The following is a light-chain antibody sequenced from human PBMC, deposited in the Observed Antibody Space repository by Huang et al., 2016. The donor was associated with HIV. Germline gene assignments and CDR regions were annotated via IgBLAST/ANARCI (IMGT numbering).Light chain of an antibody. CDR2: AAS. Sequence: DIQMTQSPSSLSASVGDRVTITCRASQGISNYLAWYQQKPGKVPKLLIYAASTLQSGVPSQFSGSESGTEFPLTISSLQTEDFATYYCQKCNSSPFTFGPGTKVDIK. J-gene: IGKJ3*01. V-gene: IGKV1-27*01. CDR1: QGISNY. CDR3: QKCNSSPFT.